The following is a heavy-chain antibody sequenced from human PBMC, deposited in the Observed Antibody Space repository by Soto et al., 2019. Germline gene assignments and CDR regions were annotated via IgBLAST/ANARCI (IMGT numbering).Heavy chain of an antibody. D-gene: IGHD2-2*01. Sequence: CEACGLGLASRCRWSVQQANEKGLEWMGWISAYNGNTNYAQKLQGRVTMTTDTSTSTAYMELRSLRSDDTAVYYCSRDAYCSSSSCPLYALHVWGQGITVTGS. J-gene: IGHJ6*02. CDR1: GLGLASRC. CDR3: SRDAYCSSSSCPLYALHV. CDR2: ISAYNGNT. V-gene: IGHV1-18*01.